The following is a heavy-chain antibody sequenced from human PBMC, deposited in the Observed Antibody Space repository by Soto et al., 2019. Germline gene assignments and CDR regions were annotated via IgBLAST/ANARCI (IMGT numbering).Heavy chain of an antibody. CDR1: GFTFTRYS. Sequence: EVQLVESGGGLVKPGGSLRLSCAASGFTFTRYSMNWVRQAPGKGLEWVSSISSTTNYIYYGDSMKGRFTISRDNGKNSLYLEIHSLRAEDTAVYDCARESEDLTSNFDYWGQGTLVTVSS. CDR2: ISSTTNYI. V-gene: IGHV3-21*06. J-gene: IGHJ4*02. CDR3: ARESEDLTSNFDY.